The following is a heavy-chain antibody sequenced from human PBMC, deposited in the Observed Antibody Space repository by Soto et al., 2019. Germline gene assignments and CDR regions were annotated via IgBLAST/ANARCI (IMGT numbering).Heavy chain of an antibody. CDR2: INAANGNT. CDR1: GYTFTSYA. Sequence: ASVKVSCKASGYTFTSYAVHWVRQAPGQGLEWMGWINAANGNTEYFERFRGRVTITRDISASTGHMELTGLTSEDAAGDECARRFMSAGWLDPWGQGALVTVSS. D-gene: IGHD3-10*01. J-gene: IGHJ5*02. V-gene: IGHV1-3*01. CDR3: ARRFMSAGWLDP.